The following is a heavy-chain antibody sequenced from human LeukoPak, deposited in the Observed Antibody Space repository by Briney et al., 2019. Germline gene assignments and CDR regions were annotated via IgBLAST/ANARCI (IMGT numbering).Heavy chain of an antibody. V-gene: IGHV1-69*13. Sequence: ASVKVSCKASGGTFSSYAISWVRQAPGQGLEWMGGIIPIFGTANYAQKFQGRVTITADESTSTAYMELSSLRSEDTAVYYCARGGQLAAPLDYWGQGTLVTVSS. J-gene: IGHJ4*02. CDR1: GGTFSSYA. CDR2: IIPIFGTA. CDR3: ARGGQLAAPLDY. D-gene: IGHD6-13*01.